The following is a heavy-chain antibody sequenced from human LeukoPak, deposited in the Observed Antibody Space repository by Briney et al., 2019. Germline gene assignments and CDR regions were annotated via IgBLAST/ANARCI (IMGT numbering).Heavy chain of an antibody. CDR3: AEDRSQQWLVQGLDY. V-gene: IGHV3-30*18. Sequence: PGGSLRLSCAASGFTFSSYSMNWVRQAPGKGLEWVAVISYDGSNKYYADSVKGRFTISRDNSKNTLYLQMNSLRAEDTAVYYCAEDRSQQWLVQGLDYWGQGTLVTVSS. CDR2: ISYDGSNK. D-gene: IGHD6-19*01. J-gene: IGHJ4*02. CDR1: GFTFSSYS.